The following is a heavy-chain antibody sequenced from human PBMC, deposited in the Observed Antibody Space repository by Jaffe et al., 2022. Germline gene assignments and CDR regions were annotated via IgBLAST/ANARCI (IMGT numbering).Heavy chain of an antibody. J-gene: IGHJ6*03. CDR2: IYYSGST. Sequence: QLQLQESGPGLVKPSETLSLTCTVSGGSISSSSYYWGWIRQPPGKGLEWIGSIYYSGSTYYNPSLKSRVTISVDTSKNQFSLKLSSVTAADTAVYYCARHNLEYYDILTGYSHYYMDVWGKGTTVTVSS. D-gene: IGHD3-9*01. CDR1: GGSISSSSYY. CDR3: ARHNLEYYDILTGYSHYYMDV. V-gene: IGHV4-39*01.